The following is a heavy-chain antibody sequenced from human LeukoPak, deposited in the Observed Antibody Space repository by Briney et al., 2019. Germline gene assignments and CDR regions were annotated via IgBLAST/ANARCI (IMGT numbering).Heavy chain of an antibody. CDR2: IYYSGST. V-gene: IGHV4-39*01. CDR3: ASHGYSSGWYGDHFDY. D-gene: IGHD6-19*01. Sequence: TASETLSLTCTVSGGSISSSSYYWGWIRQPPGKGLEWIGSIYYSGSTYYNPSLKSRVTISVDTSKNQFSLKLSSVTAADTAVYYCASHGYSSGWYGDHFDYWGQGTLVTVSS. J-gene: IGHJ4*02. CDR1: GGSISSSSYY.